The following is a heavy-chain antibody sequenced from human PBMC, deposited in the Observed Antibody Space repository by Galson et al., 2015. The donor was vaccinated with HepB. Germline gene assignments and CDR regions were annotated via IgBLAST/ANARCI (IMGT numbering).Heavy chain of an antibody. CDR3: ARGGEGYCRTPSCAVDY. CDR1: GDSVSSNSAA. Sequence: CAISGDSVSSNSAAWNWIRQSPSRGLEWLGRTYYRSKWSNDYAVSVKSRITINPDTSKNQFSLQLNSVTPEDTAVYYCARGGEGYCRTPSCAVDYWGQGTLVTVSS. CDR2: TYYRSKWSN. V-gene: IGHV6-1*01. J-gene: IGHJ4*02. D-gene: IGHD2-2*01.